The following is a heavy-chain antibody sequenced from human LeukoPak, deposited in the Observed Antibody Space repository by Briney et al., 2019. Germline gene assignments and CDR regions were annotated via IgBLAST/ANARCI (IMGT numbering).Heavy chain of an antibody. J-gene: IGHJ5*01. D-gene: IGHD2-8*01. CDR1: GFTFSSST. CDR3: VRIPNGAGFPNWLDS. CDR2: ISSSSNYI. Sequence: GGSLRLSCAASGFTFSSSTMNWVRRAPGKGLEWVSSISSSSNYIYYADSVKGRFTISRDNAKNSLYLQMNGLRAEDTAVYYCVRIPNGAGFPNWLDSWGQGTLVTVSS. V-gene: IGHV3-21*01.